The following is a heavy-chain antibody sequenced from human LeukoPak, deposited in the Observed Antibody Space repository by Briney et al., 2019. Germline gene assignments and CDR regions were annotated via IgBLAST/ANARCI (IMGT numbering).Heavy chain of an antibody. D-gene: IGHD2-15*01. CDR1: GFTFSNAW. J-gene: IGHJ4*02. CDR2: IKSKTDGGTT. CDR3: TTQRYCSGGSCSDY. V-gene: IGHV3-15*01. Sequence: GGSLRLSCAASGFTFSNAWMSWVRQAPGKGLEWVGRIKSKTDGGTTDCAAPVKGRFTISRDDSKNTLYLQMNSLKTEDTAVYYCTTQRYCSGGSCSDYWGQGTLVTVSS.